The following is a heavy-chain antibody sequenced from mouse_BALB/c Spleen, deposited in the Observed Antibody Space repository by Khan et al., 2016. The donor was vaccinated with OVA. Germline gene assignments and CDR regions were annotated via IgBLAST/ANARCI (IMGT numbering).Heavy chain of an antibody. Sequence: QVQLQQSGAELARPGASVKMSCKASGYTFTSYTIHWIKERPGQGLEWIGYINPSYGYTNYNQKFKDKATLTTDKSSTTAYLQLSSLTSDDSAVYNCVRDGAYHRNDGWFAYWGQGTLVTVSA. CDR2: INPSYGYT. CDR3: VRDGAYHRNDGWFAY. V-gene: IGHV1-4*01. J-gene: IGHJ3*01. CDR1: GYTFTSYT. D-gene: IGHD2-14*01.